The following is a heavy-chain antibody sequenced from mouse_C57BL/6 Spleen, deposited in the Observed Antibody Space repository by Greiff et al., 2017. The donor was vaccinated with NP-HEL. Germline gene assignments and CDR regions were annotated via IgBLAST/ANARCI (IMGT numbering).Heavy chain of an antibody. CDR2: IDPSDSET. CDR1: GYTFTSYW. J-gene: IGHJ4*01. D-gene: IGHD1-1*01. V-gene: IGHV1-52*01. CDR3: ARSTVVAPGYYYAMDY. Sequence: VQLQQPGAELVRPGSSVKLSCKASGYTFTSYWMHWVKQRPIQGLEWIGNIDPSDSETHYNQKFKDKATLTVDKSSSTAYMQLSSLTSEDSAVYYCARSTVVAPGYYYAMDYWGQGTSVTVSS.